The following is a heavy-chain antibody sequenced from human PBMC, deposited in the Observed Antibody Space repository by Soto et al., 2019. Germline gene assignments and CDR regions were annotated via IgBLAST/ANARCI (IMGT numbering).Heavy chain of an antibody. CDR2: IHYSGAT. D-gene: IGHD3-22*01. V-gene: IGHV4-59*01. Sequence: SETLSLTCTVSGGSIKGYVLSWILQPPGKGLEWIGYIHYSGATRPRPSRKSRLYISGDTSENQFSLKLTSATAGDTAVSYCARVLVHARYEASGYDTFDVWGQGTMVTVSS. CDR3: ARVLVHARYEASGYDTFDV. J-gene: IGHJ3*01. CDR1: GGSIKGYV.